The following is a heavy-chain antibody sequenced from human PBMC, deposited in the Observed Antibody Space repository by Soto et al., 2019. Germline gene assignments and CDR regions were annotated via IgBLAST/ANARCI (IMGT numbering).Heavy chain of an antibody. J-gene: IGHJ4*02. Sequence: ASVKVSCKASGYTFTSYAMHWVRQAPGQRLEWMGWINAGNGNTKYSQKFQGRVTITRDTSASTAYMELSSLRSEDTAVYYCARAMYSSSSRGPFDYWGQGTLVTVYS. D-gene: IGHD6-6*01. CDR3: ARAMYSSSSRGPFDY. CDR1: GYTFTSYA. V-gene: IGHV1-3*01. CDR2: INAGNGNT.